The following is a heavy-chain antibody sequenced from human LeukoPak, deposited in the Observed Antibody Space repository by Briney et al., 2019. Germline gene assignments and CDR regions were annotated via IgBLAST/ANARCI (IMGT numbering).Heavy chain of an antibody. CDR3: ARGPRNDL. D-gene: IGHD1-14*01. CDR2: VHPNSGNT. Sequence: ASVKVSCKTSGYPFTTWEINWVRQAAAQGLEWMGWVHPNSGNTAYAQKFQGRVTMTRDTSISTAYMELSGLRSDDTAVYFCARGPRNDLWGQGTLVTVSS. CDR1: GYPFTTWE. V-gene: IGHV1-8*01. J-gene: IGHJ5*02.